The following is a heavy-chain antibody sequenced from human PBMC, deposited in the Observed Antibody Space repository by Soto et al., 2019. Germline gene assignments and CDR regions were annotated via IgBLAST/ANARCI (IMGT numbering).Heavy chain of an antibody. CDR3: ATTLGYCSSTSCYAYXDY. D-gene: IGHD2-2*01. Sequence: SETLSLTCTVSGGSISSYYWSWIRQPPGKGLEWIGYIYYSGSTNYNPSLKSRVTISVDTSKNQFSLKLSSVTAADTAVYYCATTLGYCSSTSCYAYXDYWGQGTLVTVSS. V-gene: IGHV4-59*08. CDR1: GGSISSYY. CDR2: IYYSGST. J-gene: IGHJ4*02.